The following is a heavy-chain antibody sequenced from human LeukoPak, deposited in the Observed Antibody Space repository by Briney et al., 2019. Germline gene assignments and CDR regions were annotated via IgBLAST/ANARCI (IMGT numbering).Heavy chain of an antibody. D-gene: IGHD6-19*01. CDR1: GFSFSNHW. V-gene: IGHV3-7*03. Sequence: GGSLRLSCAASGFSFSNHWMIWVRQAPGKGLEWVATINPDGTEKRYVNSVKGRFTISRDNGKNSLYLQMSSLRAEDTAVYYCVRDDRGIAVGSRDHGAQGSLVTVSS. CDR3: VRDDRGIAVGSRDH. CDR2: INPDGTEK. J-gene: IGHJ4*02.